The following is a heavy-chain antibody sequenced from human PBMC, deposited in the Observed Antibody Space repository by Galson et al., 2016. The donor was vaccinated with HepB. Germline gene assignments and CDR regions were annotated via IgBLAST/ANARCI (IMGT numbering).Heavy chain of an antibody. CDR2: ISGSGDHT. D-gene: IGHD5-12*01. J-gene: IGHJ4*02. CDR3: AKAGYSARWYVGPVDY. Sequence: SLRLSCAASGFTFSRYAMSWVRQAPGKGLEWVSAISGSGDHTNNADPVKGRFTISRDNSKSTIYLQMNSVRVDDTAVYFCAKAGYSARWYVGPVDYWGQGTLVSVSS. V-gene: IGHV3-23*01. CDR1: GFTFSRYA.